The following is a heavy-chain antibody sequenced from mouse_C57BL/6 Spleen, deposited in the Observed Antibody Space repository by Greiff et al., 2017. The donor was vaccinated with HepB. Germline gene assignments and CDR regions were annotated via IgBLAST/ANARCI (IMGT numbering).Heavy chain of an antibody. D-gene: IGHD1-1*01. CDR2: IDPEDGET. CDR1: GFNIKDYY. Sequence: VQLKESGAELVKPGASVKLSCTASGFNIKDYYMHWVKQRPEQGLEWIGRIDPEDGETKYAPNFQGKATITADTSSNTAYLQLSSLTSEDTAVYYCARETVVAPYYFDYWGQGTTLTVSS. CDR3: ARETVVAPYYFDY. V-gene: IGHV14-2*01. J-gene: IGHJ2*01.